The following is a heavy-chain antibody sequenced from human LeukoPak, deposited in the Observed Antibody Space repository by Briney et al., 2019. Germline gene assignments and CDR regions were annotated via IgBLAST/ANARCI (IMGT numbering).Heavy chain of an antibody. D-gene: IGHD2-8*01. V-gene: IGHV4-61*02. Sequence: SQTLSLTCTVSSGSISSPPYYWSWIRQPSGKEVEWIGRIYSSGIFDYNPSLKSRVTLSIDTSKNSFSLRLSSVTATDTAVYYCARGPGSATKEAFDIWGQGTMVTVSS. CDR1: SGSISSPPYY. CDR2: IYSSGIF. CDR3: ARGPGSATKEAFDI. J-gene: IGHJ3*02.